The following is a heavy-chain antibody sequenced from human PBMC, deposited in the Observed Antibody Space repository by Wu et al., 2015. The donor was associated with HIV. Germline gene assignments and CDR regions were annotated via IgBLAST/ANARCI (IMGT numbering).Heavy chain of an antibody. Sequence: QVQLVQSGAEVKKPGASVKVSCKASGYTFTSYYMHWVRQAPGQGLEWMGIINPSGGSTSYAQKFQGRVTMTRDTSTSTVYMELSSLRSEDTAVYYCARVPPMVRGVIYFDYWGQGTLVTVSS. CDR3: ARVPPMVRGVIYFDY. CDR2: INPSGGST. V-gene: IGHV1-46*01. J-gene: IGHJ4*02. D-gene: IGHD3-10*01. CDR1: GYTFTSYY.